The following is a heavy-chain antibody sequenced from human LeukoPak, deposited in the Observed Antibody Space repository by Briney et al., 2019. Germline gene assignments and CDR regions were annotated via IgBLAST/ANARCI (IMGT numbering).Heavy chain of an antibody. J-gene: IGHJ4*02. V-gene: IGHV3-74*01. D-gene: IGHD5-24*01. CDR1: GFTFSGHW. CDR2: INSDGSST. CDR3: ARARWYSSDY. Sequence: GGSLRLSCAVSGFTFSGHWMFWVRQAPGKGLVWVSSINSDGSSTSYTDSVKGRFTVSRDNAKNTLHLQMNSLRAEDTAVYYCARARWYSSDYWGQGTLVTVSS.